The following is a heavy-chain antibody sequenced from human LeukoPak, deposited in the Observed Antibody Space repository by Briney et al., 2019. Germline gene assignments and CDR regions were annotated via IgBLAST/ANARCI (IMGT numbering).Heavy chain of an antibody. D-gene: IGHD6-19*01. CDR2: INTAGSST. Sequence: SGGSLRLSCAASGFTFSSYWMRWVRQAPGKGLVWVSRINTAGSSTIYADSVKGRFTISRDNSKNTLYLQMNSLRAEDTAVYYCARDFSVAGPTTFDYWGQGTLVTVSS. CDR3: ARDFSVAGPTTFDY. J-gene: IGHJ4*02. V-gene: IGHV3-74*01. CDR1: GFTFSSYW.